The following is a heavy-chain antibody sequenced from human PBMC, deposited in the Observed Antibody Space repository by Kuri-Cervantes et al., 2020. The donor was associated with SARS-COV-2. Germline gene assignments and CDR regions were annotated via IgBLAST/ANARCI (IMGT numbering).Heavy chain of an antibody. CDR3: ARDRSTHYFDY. CDR2: ISYDGSNK. J-gene: IGHJ4*02. CDR1: GFTFSSYG. Sequence: GESLKISCAASGFTFSSYGMHWVRQAPGKGLEWVAVISYDGSNKYYADSVKGRFTISRDNSKNTLYLQMNGLRAEDTAVYYCARDRSTHYFDYWGQGTLVTVSS. V-gene: IGHV3-30*19.